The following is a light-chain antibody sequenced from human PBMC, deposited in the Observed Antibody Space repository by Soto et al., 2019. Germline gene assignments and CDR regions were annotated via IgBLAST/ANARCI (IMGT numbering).Light chain of an antibody. CDR1: SSNIGAGYD. CDR2: GNS. Sequence: QSVLTQPPSVSGAPGQRVTISCTGSSSNIGAGYDVHWYQQLPGTAPKLLIYGNSNRPSGVPDRFSGSKSGTSASLAITGLQAEDELDYYCQSYDSSLSVVVFGGGTKLTVL. J-gene: IGLJ2*01. V-gene: IGLV1-40*01. CDR3: QSYDSSLSVVV.